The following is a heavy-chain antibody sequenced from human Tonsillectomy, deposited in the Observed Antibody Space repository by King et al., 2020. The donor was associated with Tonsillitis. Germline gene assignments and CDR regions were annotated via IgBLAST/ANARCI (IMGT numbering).Heavy chain of an antibody. D-gene: IGHD1-26*01. V-gene: IGHV4-39*01. CDR3: ARYLSGSFDY. CDR2: KYYSGTI. J-gene: IGHJ4*02. Sequence: QLQESGPGVVKPSETLSLTCTVSGGSINSSDHYWAWIRQPPGKALEWIGYKYYSGTIFYKPSLKSRVTISGGTSENRFSLKLSSVTAADTAVYFCARYLSGSFDYWGQGALVTVSS. CDR1: GGSINSSDHY.